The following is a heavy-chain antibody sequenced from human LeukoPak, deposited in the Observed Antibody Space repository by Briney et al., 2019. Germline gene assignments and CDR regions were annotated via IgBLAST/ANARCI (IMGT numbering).Heavy chain of an antibody. D-gene: IGHD6-13*01. CDR3: PKDGVAGWAAAGPRFFDY. J-gene: IGHJ4*02. CDR2: ISGSGGST. Sequence: GGSLSLSCAPSGLPLSSCAMLWVRQPPAKGLEGVSAISGSGGSTYYADAVKGRFTISRDNSKNTLHLQMNSLRAEDTAVYYCPKDGVAGWAAAGPRFFDYWGQGTLVTVSS. CDR1: GLPLSSCA. V-gene: IGHV3-23*01.